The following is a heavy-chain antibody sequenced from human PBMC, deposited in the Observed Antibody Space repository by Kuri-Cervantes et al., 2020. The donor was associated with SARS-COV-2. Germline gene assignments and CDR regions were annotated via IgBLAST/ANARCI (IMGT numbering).Heavy chain of an antibody. CDR2: IKQEGSEK. CDR1: GFTFSSYW. CDR3: AKLSLGGGWREVTMNYYDRSGSSGAPFDI. J-gene: IGHJ3*02. D-gene: IGHD3-22*01. Sequence: GGALKTPCAAFGFTFSSYWMSWVRPAPGKGLEWVANIKQEGSEKYYVDSVKGRFTISRDNAKNTLYLQMNSLRVEDTAVYYCAKLSLGGGWREVTMNYYDRSGSSGAPFDIWGQGTLVTVSS. V-gene: IGHV3-7*03.